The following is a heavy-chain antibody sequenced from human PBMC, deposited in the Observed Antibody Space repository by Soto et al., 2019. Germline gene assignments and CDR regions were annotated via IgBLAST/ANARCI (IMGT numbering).Heavy chain of an antibody. CDR2: IYHSGST. CDR1: GYSISSGYY. V-gene: IGHV4-38-2*02. D-gene: IGHD3-9*01. Sequence: SETLSLTCAVSGYSISSGYYWGWIRQPPGKGLEWIGSIYHSGSTYYNPSLKSRVTISVDTSKNQFSLKLSSVTAADTAVYYCARDGNYDILTGYYNVCWFDPWGQGTLVTVSS. J-gene: IGHJ5*02. CDR3: ARDGNYDILTGYYNVCWFDP.